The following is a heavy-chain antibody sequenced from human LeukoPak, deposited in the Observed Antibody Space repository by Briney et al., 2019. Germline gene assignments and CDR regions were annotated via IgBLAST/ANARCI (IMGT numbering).Heavy chain of an antibody. V-gene: IGHV3-11*03. Sequence: PGGSLRLSCAASGFTFSDYYMSWIRQAPGKGLEWVSYISSSSSYTNYADSVKGRFTISRDNAKNSLYLQMNSLGAEDTAVYYCASRSVPAAREGHYYYYGMDVWGKGTTVTVSS. CDR3: ASRSVPAAREGHYYYYGMDV. J-gene: IGHJ6*04. D-gene: IGHD2-2*01. CDR1: GFTFSDYY. CDR2: ISSSSSYT.